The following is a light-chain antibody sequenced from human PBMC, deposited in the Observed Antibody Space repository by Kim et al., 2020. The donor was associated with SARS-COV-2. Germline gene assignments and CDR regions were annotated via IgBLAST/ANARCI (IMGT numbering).Light chain of an antibody. CDR1: SLRSYY. Sequence: SELTQDPAVSVALGQTVRITCQGDSLRSYYASWYQQKPGQAPVLVIYGKNNRPSGIPDRFSGSSSGNTASLTITGAQAEDEADYYCNSRDSSGNHLVFG. J-gene: IGLJ2*01. CDR2: GKN. CDR3: NSRDSSGNHLV. V-gene: IGLV3-19*01.